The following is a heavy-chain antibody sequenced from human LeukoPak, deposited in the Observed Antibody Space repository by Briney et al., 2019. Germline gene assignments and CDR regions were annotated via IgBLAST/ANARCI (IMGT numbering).Heavy chain of an antibody. CDR2: VWYDGRNR. CDR3: AKDWVAVAVYYFDY. J-gene: IGHJ4*02. Sequence: PGRSLTLSCAASGYTFSRHGIHWVRQAPGKGLEWVAVVWYDGRNRDYADSVKGRFTISRDNSKNTPYLQMNSLRAEDTAVYYCAKDWVAVAVYYFDYWGQGTLVTVSS. V-gene: IGHV3-33*06. CDR1: GYTFSRHG. D-gene: IGHD6-19*01.